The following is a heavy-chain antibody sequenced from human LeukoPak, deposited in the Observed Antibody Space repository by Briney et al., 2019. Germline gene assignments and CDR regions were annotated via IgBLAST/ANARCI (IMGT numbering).Heavy chain of an antibody. V-gene: IGHV3-23*01. CDR1: GLTFSNFG. J-gene: IGHJ4*02. CDR3: AKEQWLVYGY. CDR2: ISGSGGTT. D-gene: IGHD6-19*01. Sequence: GGSLRLSCAASGLTFSNFGMSWVRQAPGKGLEWVSGISGSGGTTYYADSVKGRFTISRDNSKNTVNLQMNSLRAEDTAVYYCAKEQWLVYGYWGQGTLVTVSS.